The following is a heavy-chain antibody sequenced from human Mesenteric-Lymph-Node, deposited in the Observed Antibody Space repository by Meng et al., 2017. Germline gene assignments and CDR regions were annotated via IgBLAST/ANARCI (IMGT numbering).Heavy chain of an antibody. D-gene: IGHD3-10*01. V-gene: IGHV3-23*01. CDR3: AKFRWFGELFQGAYGMDV. Sequence: GGSLRLSCAASGFTFSSYAMSWVRQAPGKGLEWVSAISGSGGSTYYADSVKGRFTISRDNSKNTLYLQMNSLRAEDTAVYYCAKFRWFGELFQGAYGMDVWGQGTMVTVSS. CDR2: ISGSGGST. J-gene: IGHJ6*02. CDR1: GFTFSSYA.